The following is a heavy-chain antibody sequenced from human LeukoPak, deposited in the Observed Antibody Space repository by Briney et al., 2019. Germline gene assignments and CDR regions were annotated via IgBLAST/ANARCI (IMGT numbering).Heavy chain of an antibody. J-gene: IGHJ3*01. V-gene: IGHV4-4*02. CDR2: IYHSGST. CDR1: GGSISSTNW. D-gene: IGHD1-1*01. Sequence: SETLSLTCAVSGGSISSTNWWSWVRQPPEEGLEWIGEIYHSGSTNYNPSLESRVTMSVDKSKNQFSLKLNSMTAADTTVYYCATGRQGNYWGQGTMVIVSS. CDR3: ATGRQGNY.